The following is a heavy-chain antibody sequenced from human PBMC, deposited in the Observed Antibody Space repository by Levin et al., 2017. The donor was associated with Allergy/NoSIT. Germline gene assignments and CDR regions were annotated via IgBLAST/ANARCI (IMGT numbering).Heavy chain of an antibody. CDR2: IYSGGST. Sequence: PVASVKVSCAASGFTVSSSYMSWVRQAPGKGLEWVSVIYSGGSTYYADSVKGRFTISRDNSKNTLYLQMNSLRAEDTAVYYCARDLSSSGWYGFDYWGQGTLVTVSS. CDR1: GFTVSSSY. D-gene: IGHD6-19*01. J-gene: IGHJ4*02. V-gene: IGHV3-53*01. CDR3: ARDLSSSGWYGFDY.